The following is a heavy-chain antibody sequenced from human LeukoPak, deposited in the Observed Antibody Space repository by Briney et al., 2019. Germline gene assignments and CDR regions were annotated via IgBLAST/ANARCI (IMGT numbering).Heavy chain of an antibody. CDR2: IYHSGST. Sequence: SETLSLTCTVSGYSISSDYYWGWIRQPPGKGVEWIGSIYHSGSTYYNPSLKSRVTISVDTSKNQFSLKLSSVTAADTAVYYCARGGLWIYYFDYWGQGTLVTVSS. V-gene: IGHV4-38-2*02. J-gene: IGHJ4*02. CDR1: GYSISSDYY. D-gene: IGHD5-18*01. CDR3: ARGGLWIYYFDY.